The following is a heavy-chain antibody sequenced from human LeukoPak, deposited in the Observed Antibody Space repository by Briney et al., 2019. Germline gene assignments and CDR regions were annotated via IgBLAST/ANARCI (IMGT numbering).Heavy chain of an antibody. D-gene: IGHD6-13*01. CDR2: IIPIFGTA. V-gene: IGHV1-69*13. CDR1: GGTFSSYA. J-gene: IGHJ5*02. Sequence: TVKVSCKASGGTFSSYAISWVRQAPGQGLEWMGGIIPIFGTANYAQRFQGRVTITADESTSTAYMELSSLRSEDTAVYYCARVPRAAADPPSWGQGTLVTVSS. CDR3: ARVPRAAADPPS.